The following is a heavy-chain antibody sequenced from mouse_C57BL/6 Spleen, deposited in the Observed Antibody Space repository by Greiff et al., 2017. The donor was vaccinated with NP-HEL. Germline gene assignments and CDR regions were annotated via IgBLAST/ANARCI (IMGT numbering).Heavy chain of an antibody. J-gene: IGHJ4*01. Sequence: QVQLQQPGAELVKPGASVKLSCKASGYTFTSYWMHWVKQRPGQGLEWIGMIHPNSGSTNYNVKFKSKATLTVDKSSSTAYMQLSSLTSEDSAVYYCARPLRGDYAMDYWGQGTSVTVSS. V-gene: IGHV1-64*01. CDR2: IHPNSGST. D-gene: IGHD1-1*01. CDR1: GYTFTSYW. CDR3: ARPLRGDYAMDY.